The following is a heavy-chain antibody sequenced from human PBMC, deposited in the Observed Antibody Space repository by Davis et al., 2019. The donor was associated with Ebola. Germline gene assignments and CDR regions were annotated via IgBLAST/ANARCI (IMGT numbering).Heavy chain of an antibody. CDR3: ARLNPLRFLEWLLVPSSNWFDP. D-gene: IGHD3-3*01. CDR1: SGSISSSSYY. J-gene: IGHJ5*02. CDR2: IYYRGST. V-gene: IGHV4-39*07. Sequence: PSETLSLTCTVSSGSISSSSYYWGWIRQPPGKGLEWIGSIYYRGSTYYNPSLKSRVTISVDTSKNQFSLKLSSVTAADTAVYYCARLNPLRFLEWLLVPSSNWFDPWGQGTLVTVSS.